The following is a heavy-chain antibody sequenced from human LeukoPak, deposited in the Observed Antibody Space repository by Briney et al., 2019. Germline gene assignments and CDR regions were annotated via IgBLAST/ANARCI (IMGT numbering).Heavy chain of an antibody. V-gene: IGHV1-18*01. Sequence: ASVKVSCKASGYTFTSYGISWVRQAPGQGLEWMGWISGYNGKTNYAQKLQGRVTMTTDTSTSTAYMELRSLRSDDTAVYYCARDPGYSSSWYSSDYYYYGMDVWGQGTTVTVSS. CDR3: ARDPGYSSSWYSSDYYYYGMDV. CDR2: ISGYNGKT. J-gene: IGHJ6*02. D-gene: IGHD6-13*01. CDR1: GYTFTSYG.